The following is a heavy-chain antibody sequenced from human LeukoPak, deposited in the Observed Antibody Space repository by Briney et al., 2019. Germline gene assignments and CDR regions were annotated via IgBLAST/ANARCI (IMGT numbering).Heavy chain of an antibody. D-gene: IGHD1-26*01. V-gene: IGHV4-59*07. J-gene: IGHJ4*02. CDR3: ARMWEGFDY. Sequence: SDTLAPTCTVSGDFISSYYWSWIRQPPGKGLEWIGYIYYSGSTNYNPSLKSRVTISVDTSKNQFSLKLSSVTAADTAVYYCARMWEGFDYWGQGTLVTVSS. CDR1: GDFISSYY. CDR2: IYYSGST.